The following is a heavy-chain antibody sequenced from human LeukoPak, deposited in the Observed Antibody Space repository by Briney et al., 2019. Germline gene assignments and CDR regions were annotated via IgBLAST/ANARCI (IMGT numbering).Heavy chain of an antibody. V-gene: IGHV1-18*01. D-gene: IGHD1-1*01. CDR2: ISAYNGNT. Sequence: ASVKVSCKASGYTFTSYGISWVRQAPGQGLEWMGWISAYNGNTNYAQKLQGRVTMTTDTSTSTAYMELRSQRSDDTAVYYCARDKLERRPYYYGMDVWGKGTTVTVSS. CDR1: GYTFTSYG. J-gene: IGHJ6*04. CDR3: ARDKLERRPYYYGMDV.